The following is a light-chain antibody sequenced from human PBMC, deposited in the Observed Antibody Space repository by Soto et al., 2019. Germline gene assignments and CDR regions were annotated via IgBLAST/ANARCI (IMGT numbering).Light chain of an antibody. J-gene: IGKJ4*01. Sequence: DIQMTQSPSTLSASVGDRVTITCRASQTISSWLAWYQQIPGKVPKLLIYSASTLQSGVPSRFSGSGSGTDFTLTISSLQPEDVAIYYCQKYNSGPLTFGGGTKVDIK. CDR3: QKYNSGPLT. CDR1: QTISSW. V-gene: IGKV1-27*01. CDR2: SAS.